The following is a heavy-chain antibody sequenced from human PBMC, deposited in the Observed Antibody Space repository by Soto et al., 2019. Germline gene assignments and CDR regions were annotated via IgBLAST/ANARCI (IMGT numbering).Heavy chain of an antibody. CDR2: INGSGTT. J-gene: IGHJ4*02. D-gene: IGHD3-22*01. CDR1: GFTISNSA. Sequence: GSLRLSCAASGFTISNSAATWVRQAPGKGLEWVSTINGSGTTYYADSVKGRFTISRDNSNNTLCLQLHSLRAEDSALYYCARYYYVATGYHYAFDYWGRGT. V-gene: IGHV3-23*01. CDR3: ARYYYVATGYHYAFDY.